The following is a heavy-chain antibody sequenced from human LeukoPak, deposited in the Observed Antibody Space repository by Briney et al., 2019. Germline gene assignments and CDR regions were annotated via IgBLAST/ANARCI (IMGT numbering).Heavy chain of an antibody. CDR1: GYTFPSYG. J-gene: IGHJ6*03. D-gene: IGHD3-10*01. CDR2: ISAYNGNT. V-gene: IGHV1-18*01. Sequence: AAVKVSCKASGYTFPSYGISWVRQAAGQGLGWMGWISAYNGNTNYAQKLQGRVTMTTDTPTSTAYMELRSLRSDDTAVYYCARNSMVRGALYYYYYYMDAWGKGTTVTISS. CDR3: ARNSMVRGALYYYYYYMDA.